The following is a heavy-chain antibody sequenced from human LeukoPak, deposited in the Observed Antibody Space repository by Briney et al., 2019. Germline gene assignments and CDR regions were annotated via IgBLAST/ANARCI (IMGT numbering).Heavy chain of an antibody. D-gene: IGHD3-10*01. V-gene: IGHV3-23*01. Sequence: GGSLRLSCAASGFTFSSCAMSWVRQAPGKGLEWVSAISGSGGSTYYADSVKGRFTISRDNSKNTLYLQMNSLRAEDTAVYYCAKVMVRGVIITSFDYWGQGTLVTVSS. CDR2: ISGSGGST. J-gene: IGHJ4*02. CDR3: AKVMVRGVIITSFDY. CDR1: GFTFSSCA.